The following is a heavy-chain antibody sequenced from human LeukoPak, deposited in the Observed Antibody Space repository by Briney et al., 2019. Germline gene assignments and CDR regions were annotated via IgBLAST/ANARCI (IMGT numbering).Heavy chain of an antibody. CDR1: GFTFSSYS. J-gene: IGHJ4*02. CDR3: ARVYYYDSSVSDY. V-gene: IGHV3-48*01. CDR2: ISSSSSTI. D-gene: IGHD3-22*01. Sequence: PGGSLRLSCAASGFTFSSYSMNWVRQAPGKGLEWVSYISSSSSTIYYADSVKGRFTISRDNAKNSLYLQMNSLRAEDTAVYYCARVYYYDSSVSDYWGQGTLVTVSS.